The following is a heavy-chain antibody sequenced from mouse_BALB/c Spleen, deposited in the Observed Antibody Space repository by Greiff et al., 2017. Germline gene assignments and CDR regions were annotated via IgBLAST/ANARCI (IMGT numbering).Heavy chain of an antibody. J-gene: IGHJ4*01. CDR3: ARRGGYYYDYDNYAMDY. D-gene: IGHD2-4*01. CDR2: INPDSSTI. V-gene: IGHV4-1*02. Sequence: EVQLQESGGGLVQPGGSLKLSCAASGFDFSRYWMSWVRQAPGKGLEWIGEINPDSSTINYTPSLKDKFIISRDNAKNTLYLQMSKVRSEDTALYYCARRGGYYYDYDNYAMDYWGQGTSVTVSS. CDR1: GFDFSRYW.